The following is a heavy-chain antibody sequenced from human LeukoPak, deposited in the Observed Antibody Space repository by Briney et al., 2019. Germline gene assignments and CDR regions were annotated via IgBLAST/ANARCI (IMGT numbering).Heavy chain of an antibody. Sequence: PGGSLRLSCAASGDTFRKYWMLSVRQAPGKGLESVSRINTDGTVTTYADSGKGRFTVSRDNADNTMFLQINSVRDEDTAVYYCATKQWLAPPPDSWGQGTPVTVSS. CDR1: GDTFRKYW. CDR2: INTDGTVT. D-gene: IGHD6-19*01. J-gene: IGHJ4*02. CDR3: ATKQWLAPPPDS. V-gene: IGHV3-74*01.